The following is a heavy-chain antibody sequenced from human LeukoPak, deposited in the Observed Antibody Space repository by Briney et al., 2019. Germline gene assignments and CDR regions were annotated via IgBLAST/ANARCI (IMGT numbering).Heavy chain of an antibody. Sequence: PSQTLSLTCAVSGGSISSGGYSWSWIRQPPGKGLEWIGYIYHSGSTYYNPSLKSRVTISVDTSKNQFSLKLSSVTAADTAVYYCARDLLGRRYGSGSYYHGVRAFDIWGQGTMVTVSS. V-gene: IGHV4-30-2*01. CDR2: IYHSGST. D-gene: IGHD3-10*01. CDR1: GGSISSGGYS. CDR3: ARDLLGRRYGSGSYYHGVRAFDI. J-gene: IGHJ3*02.